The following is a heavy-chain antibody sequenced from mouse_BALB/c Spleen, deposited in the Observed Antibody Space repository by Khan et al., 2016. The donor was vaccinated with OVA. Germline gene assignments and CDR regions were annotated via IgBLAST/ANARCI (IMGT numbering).Heavy chain of an antibody. J-gene: IGHJ4*01. D-gene: IGHD1-2*01. CDR1: GYSITSDYA. CDR3: ARWGYYGPYYAMDY. V-gene: IGHV3-2*02. Sequence: EVQLQESGPGLVKPSQSLSLTCTVTGYSITSDYAWNWIRQFPENKLEWMGYINYSGSTSYNPSLKSRISITRDTSKNQFFLQLNSVTTEDTATYYCARWGYYGPYYAMDYWGQGTSVTVSS. CDR2: INYSGST.